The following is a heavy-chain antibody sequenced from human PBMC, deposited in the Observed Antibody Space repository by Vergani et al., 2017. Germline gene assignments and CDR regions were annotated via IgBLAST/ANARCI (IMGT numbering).Heavy chain of an antibody. D-gene: IGHD2-2*01. CDR2: IYHSGNT. J-gene: IGHJ4*02. CDR3: ARHSRAHCVSTSCYWPLPLRY. Sequence: QVQLQESGPGLVKPSETLSLTCTVSGYSINSGYYWGWIRQPPGKGLDWIATIYHSGNTYYNPSLKSRVTISVDTSRNHFSLNLTSVTAADTAMYYCARHSRAHCVSTSCYWPLPLRYWGQGALVTVSS. CDR1: GYSINSGYY. V-gene: IGHV4-38-2*02.